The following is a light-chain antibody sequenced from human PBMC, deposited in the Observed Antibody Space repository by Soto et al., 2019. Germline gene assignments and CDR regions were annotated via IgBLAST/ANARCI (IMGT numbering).Light chain of an antibody. CDR1: SSDIGSNP. Sequence: QSVLTQPPPASATPGQRVTISCSGSSSDIGSNPVNWYQQLPGTAPKLLIFSNNQRPSGVPDRFSGSKSGTSASLAISGLQSEDEADYYCAAWDGSLHDLAFGGGTKLTVL. J-gene: IGLJ2*01. CDR2: SNN. V-gene: IGLV1-44*01. CDR3: AAWDGSLHDLA.